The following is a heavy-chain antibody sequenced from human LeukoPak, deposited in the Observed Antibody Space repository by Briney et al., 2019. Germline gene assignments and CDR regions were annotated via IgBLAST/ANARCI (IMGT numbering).Heavy chain of an antibody. Sequence: SQTLSLTCTVSGGSISSGGYYWSWIRQHPGKGLEWIGYIYYSGSTYYNPSLKSRVTISVDTSKNQFSLKLSSVTAADTAVYYCARRYYDFWSGYYIDYWGQGTLVTVSS. CDR1: GGSISSGGYY. CDR2: IYYSGST. J-gene: IGHJ4*02. D-gene: IGHD3-3*01. V-gene: IGHV4-31*03. CDR3: ARRYYDFWSGYYIDY.